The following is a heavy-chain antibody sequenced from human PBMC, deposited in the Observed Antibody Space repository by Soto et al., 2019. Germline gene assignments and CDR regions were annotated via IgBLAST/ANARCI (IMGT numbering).Heavy chain of an antibody. CDR1: GFTFTNNW. CDR3: TTVFDY. Sequence: EVQLVESGGDLVQPGGSLRLSCAVSGFTFTNNWIHWVRQAPGKGLLWVSRLTGGTATGYAYSVRGRFTISGDAAKNTLYLQMNDLRAEDTAVYYCTTVFDYWGRGTLVTVSS. D-gene: IGHD1-1*01. J-gene: IGHJ4*02. V-gene: IGHV3-74*01. CDR2: LTGGTAT.